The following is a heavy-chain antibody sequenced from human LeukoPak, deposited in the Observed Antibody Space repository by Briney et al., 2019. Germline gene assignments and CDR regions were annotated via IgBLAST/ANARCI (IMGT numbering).Heavy chain of an antibody. Sequence: SETLSLMCAVYGESFSGYYWSWIRHPPGKGLEWIGEINQSGTTNYSPSLKSRVSISVDPSKNQFSLRLNSVNAADTAVYFCARGPSHGGKYRGFFDHWGQGTLVTVSS. D-gene: IGHD4-23*01. V-gene: IGHV4-34*01. CDR3: ARGPSHGGKYRGFFDH. J-gene: IGHJ4*02. CDR2: INQSGTT. CDR1: GESFSGYY.